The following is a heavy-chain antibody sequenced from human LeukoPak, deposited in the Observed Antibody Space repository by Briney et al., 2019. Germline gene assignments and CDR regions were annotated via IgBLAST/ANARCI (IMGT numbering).Heavy chain of an antibody. J-gene: IGHJ4*02. D-gene: IGHD1-1*01. CDR3: ARDRVERREFDY. CDR2: IVVGSGNT. CDR1: GFTFTSSA. V-gene: IGHV1-58*02. Sequence: SVKVSCKASGFTFTSSAMQWVRLARGQRLEWIGWIVVGSGNTNYAQKFQERVTITRDMSTSTAYMELSSLRSEDTAVYYCARDRVERREFDYWGQGTLVTVSS.